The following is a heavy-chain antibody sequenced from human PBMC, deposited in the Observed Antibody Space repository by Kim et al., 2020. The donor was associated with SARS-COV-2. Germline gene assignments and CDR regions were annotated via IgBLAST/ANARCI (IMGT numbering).Heavy chain of an antibody. Sequence: ASVKVSCKASGYTFTSYYMHWVRQAPGKGLEWMGIINPSGGSTSYAQKFQGRVTMTRDTSTSTVYMELSSLRSEDTAVYYCARDHGYSSSATVRSTFDYWGQGTLVTVSS. V-gene: IGHV1-46*01. CDR1: GYTFTSYY. CDR3: ARDHGYSSSATVRSTFDY. CDR2: INPSGGST. D-gene: IGHD6-6*01. J-gene: IGHJ4*02.